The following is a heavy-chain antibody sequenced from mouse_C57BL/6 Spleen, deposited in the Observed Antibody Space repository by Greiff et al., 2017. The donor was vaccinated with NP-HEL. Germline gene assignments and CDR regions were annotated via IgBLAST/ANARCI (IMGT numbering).Heavy chain of an antibody. Sequence: EVQLQQSGPGLVKPSQSLSLTCSVSGYSITSGYFWNWIRHLPGNQLEWMGYISYDGSNNYNPSLNNRISITRDTSKNQFFLKLNSVTTADTAPYYCARGRELSVWGQGTLVTVSA. CDR3: ARGRELSV. CDR2: ISYDGSN. CDR1: GYSITSGYF. V-gene: IGHV3-6*01. J-gene: IGHJ3*01.